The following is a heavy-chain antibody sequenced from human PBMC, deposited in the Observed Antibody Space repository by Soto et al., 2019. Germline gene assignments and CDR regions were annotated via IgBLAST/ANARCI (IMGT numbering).Heavy chain of an antibody. J-gene: IGHJ4*02. D-gene: IGHD3-22*01. CDR3: ARASTDSSGYYYLTYDY. V-gene: IGHV1-46*01. CDR2: INPSGGST. CDR1: GYTFTSYN. Sequence: QVQLVQSGAEVKKPGASVKVSCKASGYTFTSYNMHWVRQAPGQGLEWMGIINPSGGSTSYAQKFQGRVTMTRDTSTSTVYMELSSLRSEDTAVYYCARASTDSSGYYYLTYDYWGQGTLVTVSS.